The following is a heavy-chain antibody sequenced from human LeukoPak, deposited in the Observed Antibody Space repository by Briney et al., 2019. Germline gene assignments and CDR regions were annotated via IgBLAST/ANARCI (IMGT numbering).Heavy chain of an antibody. V-gene: IGHV3-74*01. CDR1: GNYW. Sequence: PGGSLRLSCAASGNYWMHWVRQAPGKGLVWVSHVNSDGSWTSHADSVKGRFTISRDNAKNTLYLQMNSLRAEDTAVYFCARGPMARYDYWGQGTLVTVSS. D-gene: IGHD3-10*01. J-gene: IGHJ4*02. CDR3: ARGPMARYDY. CDR2: VNSDGSWT.